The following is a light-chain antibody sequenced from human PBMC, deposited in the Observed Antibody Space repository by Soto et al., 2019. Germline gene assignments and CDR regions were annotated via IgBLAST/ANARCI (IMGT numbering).Light chain of an antibody. CDR3: AAWDDSLNGRV. Sequence: QSVLTQPASASGTSGKRVTISCSGSSSNIGSNTVNWYQQLPGTAPKLLIYSNNQRPSGVPDRFSGSKSGTSASLAISGLQSEDEADYYCAAWDDSLNGRVFGGGTKLTV. CDR2: SNN. J-gene: IGLJ2*01. CDR1: SSNIGSNT. V-gene: IGLV1-44*01.